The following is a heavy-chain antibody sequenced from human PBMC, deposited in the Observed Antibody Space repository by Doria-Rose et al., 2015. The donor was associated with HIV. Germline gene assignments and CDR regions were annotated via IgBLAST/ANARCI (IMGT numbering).Heavy chain of an antibody. D-gene: IGHD6-13*01. Sequence: QVQLVQSGPVLVKPTETLTLTCTVSGVSLSSPGMGVSWIRQPPGKALEWLANIFSDDERSYKPSLKSRLTISRGTSKSQVVLTMTDMDPVDTATYYCARIKSSRWYRKYYFDFWGQGTLVIVSA. CDR1: GVSLSSPGMG. CDR3: ARIKSSRWYRKYYFDF. V-gene: IGHV2-26*01. CDR2: IFSDDER. J-gene: IGHJ4*02.